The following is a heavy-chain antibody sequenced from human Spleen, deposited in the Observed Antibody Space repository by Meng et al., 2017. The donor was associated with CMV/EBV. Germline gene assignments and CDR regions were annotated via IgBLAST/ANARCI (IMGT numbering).Heavy chain of an antibody. CDR2: IYYSGTT. Sequence: SISRGDFYWSWIRQPPGKGLEWIGYIYYSGTTYYNPSLKSRVTISVDKSKNQFSLKLSSVTAADTAVYYCAREGGVVVPAARGGFDPWGQGILVTVSS. CDR1: SISRGDFY. CDR3: AREGGVVVPAARGGFDP. V-gene: IGHV4-30-4*08. J-gene: IGHJ5*02. D-gene: IGHD2-2*01.